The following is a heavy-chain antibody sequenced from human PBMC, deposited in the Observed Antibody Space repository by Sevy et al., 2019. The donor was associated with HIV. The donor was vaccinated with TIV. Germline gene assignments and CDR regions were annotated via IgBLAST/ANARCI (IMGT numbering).Heavy chain of an antibody. V-gene: IGHV3-7*01. D-gene: IGHD3-22*01. CDR3: VRECVGGYCYSFDS. Sequence: GGSLRLSCAASGFTFSTYWMSWVRQAPGKGLEWVATMKQDGSEKDYVDSVKGRFTISRDNAKKSLYLQMNSLRGEDTAVYYCVRECVGGYCYSFDSWGQGTLVTVSS. CDR1: GFTFSTYW. CDR2: MKQDGSEK. J-gene: IGHJ4*02.